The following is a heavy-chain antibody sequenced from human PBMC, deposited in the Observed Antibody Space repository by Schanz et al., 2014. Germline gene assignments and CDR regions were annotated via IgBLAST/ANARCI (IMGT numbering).Heavy chain of an antibody. V-gene: IGHV1-18*04. CDR2: ISGYNGNT. CDR3: ARGWGYDALTGYVF. J-gene: IGHJ4*02. Sequence: QVPLVQSGGEVKKPGASVKVSCTASGYTFRHYGISWLRQAPGQGLEWMGYISGYNGNTNYAPKVQDRVTMTTDTSTSTAYMELRSLRSDDTAVYYCARGWGYDALTGYVFWGQGTLVTVSS. D-gene: IGHD3-9*01. CDR1: GYTFRHYG.